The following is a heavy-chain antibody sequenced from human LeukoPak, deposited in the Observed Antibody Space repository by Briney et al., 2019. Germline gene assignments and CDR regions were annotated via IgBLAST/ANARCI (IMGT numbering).Heavy chain of an antibody. CDR3: ARGVVPAANNNWFDP. D-gene: IGHD2-2*01. Sequence: SVKVSCKASGGTFSSYAISWVRQAPGQGLEWMGGIIPIFGTANYAQKFQGRVTITTDESTSTAYMELSSLRSEDTAVYYCARGVVPAANNNWFDPWGQGTLATVSS. J-gene: IGHJ5*02. CDR2: IIPIFGTA. CDR1: GGTFSSYA. V-gene: IGHV1-69*05.